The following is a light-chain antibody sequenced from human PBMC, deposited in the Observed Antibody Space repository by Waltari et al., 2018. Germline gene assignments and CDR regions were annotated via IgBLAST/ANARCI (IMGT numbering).Light chain of an antibody. CDR1: SNTVGNQG. J-gene: IGLJ1*01. Sequence: QAGLTQPPSVSKRLRQTATLSCTGNSNTVGNQGAAWRQHNQGQPPKLLAYRNNNRPTGISDRFSASRSGNTASLTITGLQPEDEADYYCSAWDSDLRGYVFGTGTKVTVL. V-gene: IGLV10-54*04. CDR3: SAWDSDLRGYV. CDR2: RNN.